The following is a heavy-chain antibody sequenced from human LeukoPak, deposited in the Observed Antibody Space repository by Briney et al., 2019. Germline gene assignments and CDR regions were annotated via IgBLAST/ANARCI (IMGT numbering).Heavy chain of an antibody. Sequence: IPSETLSLTCSVSGGSTWSFTDCWGWVRQPPGKGLEWIGCRYSSGDTYYTPSLKSRITMSVDTSTNQFTPKLNSVTAADTAVYFCARHKWRSDWLDPWGQGTLVTVSS. V-gene: IGHV4-39*01. CDR2: RYSSGDT. J-gene: IGHJ5*02. CDR1: GGSTWSFTDC. D-gene: IGHD3-10*01. CDR3: ARHKWRSDWLDP.